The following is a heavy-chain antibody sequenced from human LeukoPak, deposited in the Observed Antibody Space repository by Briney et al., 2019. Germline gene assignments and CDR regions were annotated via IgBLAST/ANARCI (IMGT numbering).Heavy chain of an antibody. CDR1: GGSISGYY. V-gene: IGHV4-59*01. J-gene: IGHJ6*03. Sequence: SETLSLICTVSGGSISGYYWSWIRQSPGKGLEWMGYISHSGSTTYNPSLKSRVTISLDTSKNQFSLRLTSVTAADTAVYYCARVSRSYSYYYMDVWGKGTTVIVSS. CDR2: ISHSGST. D-gene: IGHD3-3*01. CDR3: ARVSRSYSYYYMDV.